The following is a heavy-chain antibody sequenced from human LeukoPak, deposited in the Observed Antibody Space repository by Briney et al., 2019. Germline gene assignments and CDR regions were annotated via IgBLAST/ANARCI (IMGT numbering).Heavy chain of an antibody. CDR2: ITSSSSPI. CDR3: ARSSSGAKDY. D-gene: IGHD1-26*01. Sequence: GGPLRLSCAASGITFSSYSMNWVRQAAGKGQEWVSYITSSSSPIYYADSVQGRFTISRDNAKNSLFLQMNSLRAEDTAVYYCARSSSGAKDYWGQGTLVTVSS. V-gene: IGHV3-48*01. J-gene: IGHJ4*02. CDR1: GITFSSYS.